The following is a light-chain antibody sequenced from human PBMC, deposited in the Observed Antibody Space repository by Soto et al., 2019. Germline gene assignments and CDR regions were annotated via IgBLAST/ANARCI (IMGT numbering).Light chain of an antibody. CDR1: QRISSSY. CDR3: QQYGNSPWT. CDR2: GAS. J-gene: IGKJ1*01. Sequence: EIVLTQSPGTLSLSPGERVTLSCRASQRISSSYLAWYQQKPGQAPRLLIYGASSRATGIPDRFSGSGSGTDFTLTISRLEPEDFAVYHCQQYGNSPWTFGQGTKLEIK. V-gene: IGKV3-20*01.